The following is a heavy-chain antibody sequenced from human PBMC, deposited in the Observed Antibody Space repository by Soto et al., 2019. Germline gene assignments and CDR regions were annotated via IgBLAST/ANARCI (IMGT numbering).Heavy chain of an antibody. CDR3: ARAGRPTSGWYYGMDV. Sequence: ASVKVSCKASGYTFTSYDINWVRQATGQGLEWMGWMNPNSGNTGYAQKFQGRVTITADESTSTAYMELSSLRSEDTAVYYCARAGRPTSGWYYGMDVWGQGTTVTVSS. D-gene: IGHD2-15*01. CDR2: MNPNSGNT. J-gene: IGHJ6*02. V-gene: IGHV1-8*01. CDR1: GYTFTSYD.